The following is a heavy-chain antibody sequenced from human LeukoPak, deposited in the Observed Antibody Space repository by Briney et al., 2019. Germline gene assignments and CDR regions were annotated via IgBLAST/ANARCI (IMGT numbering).Heavy chain of an antibody. CDR3: ARDNGRRIDY. J-gene: IGHJ4*02. CDR2: INPNSGGT. V-gene: IGHV1-2*02. Sequence: ASVKLSCKASGYTFTGYDMHWVRQAPGQGLEWMGWINPNSGGTNYAQTFQGRVTMTRDTSISTAYMELSRLRSDDTAVYYCARDNGRRIDYWGQGTLVTVSS. D-gene: IGHD2-15*01. CDR1: GYTFTGYD.